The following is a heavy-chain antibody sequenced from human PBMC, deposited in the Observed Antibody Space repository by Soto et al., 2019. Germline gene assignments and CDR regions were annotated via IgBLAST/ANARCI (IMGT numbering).Heavy chain of an antibody. V-gene: IGHV4-34*01. CDR1: GGSFSGYY. CDR3: ARGPWDSYYDFWSGPRPFDP. J-gene: IGHJ5*02. D-gene: IGHD3-3*01. CDR2: INHSGST. Sequence: SETLSLTCAVYGGSFSGYYWSWIRQPPGKGLERIGEINHSGSTNYNPSLKSRVTISVDTSKNQFSLKLSSVTAADTAVYYCARGPWDSYYDFWSGPRPFDPWGQGTLVTVSS.